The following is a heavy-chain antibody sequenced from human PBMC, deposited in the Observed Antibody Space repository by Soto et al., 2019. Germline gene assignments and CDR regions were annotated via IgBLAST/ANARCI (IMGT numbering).Heavy chain of an antibody. D-gene: IGHD3-22*01. CDR3: AKSGYYSSSGPFDY. V-gene: IGHV3-9*01. J-gene: IGHJ4*02. CDR2: ISWNSGSI. Sequence: PGGSLRLSCAASGFPFDDYAMHWVRQAPGKGLEWVSGISWNSGSIGYADSVKGRFTISRDNAKNYLYLQMDSLRAEDTALYYCAKSGYYSSSGPFDYWGQGTLVTVAS. CDR1: GFPFDDYA.